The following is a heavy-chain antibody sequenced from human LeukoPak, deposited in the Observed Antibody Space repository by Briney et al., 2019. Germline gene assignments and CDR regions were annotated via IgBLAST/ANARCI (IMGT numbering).Heavy chain of an antibody. V-gene: IGHV3-21*01. Sequence: GGSLRLSCAASGFTFSSYSMNWVRQAPGKGLEWVSSISSSSSYIYYADSVKGRFTISRDNAKNSLYLQMNSLRAEDTAVYYCARGGYYYDSSGYYYHSPYFDYWGQGTLVTVSS. D-gene: IGHD3-22*01. CDR3: ARGGYYYDSSGYYYHSPYFDY. CDR1: GFTFSSYS. CDR2: ISSSSSYI. J-gene: IGHJ4*02.